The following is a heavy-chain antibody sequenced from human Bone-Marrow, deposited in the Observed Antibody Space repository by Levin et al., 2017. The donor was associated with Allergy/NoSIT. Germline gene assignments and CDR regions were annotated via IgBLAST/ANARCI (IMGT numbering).Heavy chain of an antibody. Sequence: SETLSLTCTVSGGSVSSGSYYWSWIRQSPGKGLEWIGYIYYSGVTNYKPSLKSRVTISADTSKNQFSLRLSSVTAADTAVYYCARSGWERTRRAFDIWGQGTMVTVSS. CDR3: ARSGWERTRRAFDI. V-gene: IGHV4-61*01. J-gene: IGHJ3*02. CDR1: GGSVSSGSYY. D-gene: IGHD1-26*01. CDR2: IYYSGVT.